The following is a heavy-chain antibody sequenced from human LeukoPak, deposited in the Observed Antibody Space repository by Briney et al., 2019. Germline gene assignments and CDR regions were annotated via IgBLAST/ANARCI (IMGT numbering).Heavy chain of an antibody. Sequence: ASVKVSCKASGYTFTSYGISWVRQAPGQGLEWMGWISAYNGNTNYAQKLQGRVTMTTDTSTSTAYMELRSLRSDDTAVYYCARYYYDSSGYYRNDAFDIWGQGTMVTVSS. J-gene: IGHJ3*02. D-gene: IGHD3-22*01. CDR2: ISAYNGNT. V-gene: IGHV1-18*01. CDR1: GYTFTSYG. CDR3: ARYYYDSSGYYRNDAFDI.